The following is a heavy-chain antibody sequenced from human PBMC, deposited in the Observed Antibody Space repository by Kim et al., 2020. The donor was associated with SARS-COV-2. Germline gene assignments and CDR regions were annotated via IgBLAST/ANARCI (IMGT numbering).Heavy chain of an antibody. J-gene: IGHJ6*02. CDR1: GYTLTGLS. CDR2: FDPEDGET. CDR3: ATSTSITGTRAIYYYYYGMDV. Sequence: ASVKVSCKVSGYTLTGLSMHWVRQAPGKGLEWMGGFDPEDGETIYAQKFQGRVTMTEDTSTDTAYMELSSLRSEDTAVYYCATSTSITGTRAIYYYYYGMDVWGQGTTVTVSS. D-gene: IGHD1-7*01. V-gene: IGHV1-24*01.